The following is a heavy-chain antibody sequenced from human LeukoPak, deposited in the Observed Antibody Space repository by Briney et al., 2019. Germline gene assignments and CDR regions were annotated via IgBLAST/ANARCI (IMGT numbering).Heavy chain of an antibody. CDR3: ARPGYYYDSSGYWD. Sequence: SETLSLTCSVSGFSFSGGYYWSWIRQPPGKGLEWIGEINHSGSTNYNPSLKSRVTISVDTSKNQFSLKLSSVTAADTAVYYCARPGYYYDSSGYWDWGQGTLVTVSS. D-gene: IGHD3-22*01. V-gene: IGHV4-34*01. CDR2: INHSGST. CDR1: GFSFSGGYY. J-gene: IGHJ4*02.